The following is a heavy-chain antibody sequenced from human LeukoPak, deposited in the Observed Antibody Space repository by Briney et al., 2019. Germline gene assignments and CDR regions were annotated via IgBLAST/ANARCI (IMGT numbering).Heavy chain of an antibody. D-gene: IGHD6-19*01. CDR2: ISSSNSYI. Sequence: GGSLRLSCEVSGFTFSSYSMNWVRQAPGKGLEGVSAISSSNSYIYYADSVKGRFTISRDNAKNSLYLQMDSLRAEDTAVYYCARDPQWLAAFDYWGQGTLVTVSS. CDR1: GFTFSSYS. J-gene: IGHJ4*02. CDR3: ARDPQWLAAFDY. V-gene: IGHV3-21*01.